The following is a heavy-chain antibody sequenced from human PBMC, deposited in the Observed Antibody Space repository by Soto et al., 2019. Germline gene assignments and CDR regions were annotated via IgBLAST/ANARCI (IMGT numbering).Heavy chain of an antibody. CDR1: GFTFSSYG. D-gene: IGHD1-26*01. Sequence: QVQLVESGGGVVQPGRSLRLSCAASGFTFSSYGMHWVRQAPGKGLEWVAVISYDGGDKYYADSVKGRFTISRDSSKNTLYLQMNSLRAEDTAVYYCARDRSGSYAYWGQGTLVTVSS. CDR2: ISYDGGDK. V-gene: IGHV3-30*03. J-gene: IGHJ4*02. CDR3: ARDRSGSYAY.